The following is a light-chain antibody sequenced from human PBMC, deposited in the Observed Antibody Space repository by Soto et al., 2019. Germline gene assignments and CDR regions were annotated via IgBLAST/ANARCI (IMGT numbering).Light chain of an antibody. CDR1: QTVIHNH. CDR2: GAS. J-gene: IGKJ5*01. Sequence: EIVLTQSPDTLSLSPGERATLSCRASQTVIHNHLAWHQQKPGQTPRLLVYGASNRATGIPARFSGSGSGTDFTLTISRLEPEDFAVYYCQQYGSSITFGQGTRLEIK. V-gene: IGKV3-20*01. CDR3: QQYGSSIT.